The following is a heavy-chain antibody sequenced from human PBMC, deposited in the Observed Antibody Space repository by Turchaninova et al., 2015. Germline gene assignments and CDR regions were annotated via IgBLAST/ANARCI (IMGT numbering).Heavy chain of an antibody. CDR1: SYSHKSDYN. CDR3: ARHLRVQGFYDSRFDP. D-gene: IGHD3-22*01. V-gene: IGHV4-38-2*01. Sequence: QVQLQESGPGLVKPSETLSLTCAVSSYSHKSDYNWGWIRQPPGRGLEGIGSFSQSGTTYYNPSLKSRDTISVDTAKNQFSLKLSSVTAADTAMYYCARHLRVQGFYDSRFDPWGQGTLVTVTS. J-gene: IGHJ5*02. CDR2: FSQSGTT.